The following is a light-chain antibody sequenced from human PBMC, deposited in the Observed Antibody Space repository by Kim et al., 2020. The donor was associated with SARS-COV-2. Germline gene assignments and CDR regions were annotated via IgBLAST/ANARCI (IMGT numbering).Light chain of an antibody. CDR3: YSTDSSGKGV. CDR2: EDS. V-gene: IGLV3-10*01. Sequence: SYELTQPPSVSVSPGQTARITCSGDALPKKYAYWYQQKSGQAPVLVIYEDSKRPSWIPERFSGSSSGTMATLTISGAQVEDEADYYCYSTDSSGKGVFGGGTKVTVL. CDR1: ALPKKY. J-gene: IGLJ3*02.